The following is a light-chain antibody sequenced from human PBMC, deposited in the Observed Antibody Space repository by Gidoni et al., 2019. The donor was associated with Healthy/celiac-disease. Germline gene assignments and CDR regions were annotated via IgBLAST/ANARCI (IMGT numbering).Light chain of an antibody. J-gene: IGLJ1*01. CDR2: EVS. Sequence: QSALTQPASVSGSPGQSITISCTGTSRDVGGYNYVSWYQQHPGKAPKLMIYEVSNRPSGVSNRVSGSKSGNTASLTISGLQAEDEADYYCSSYTSSSTPFVFGTGTKVTVL. V-gene: IGLV2-14*01. CDR1: SRDVGGYNY. CDR3: SSYTSSSTPFV.